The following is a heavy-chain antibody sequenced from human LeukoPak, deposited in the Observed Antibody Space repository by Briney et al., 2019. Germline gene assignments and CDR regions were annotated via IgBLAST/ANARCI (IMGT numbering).Heavy chain of an antibody. J-gene: IGHJ4*02. CDR2: ISYDGSNK. Sequence: GGSLRLSCAASGFTFSSYAMHWVRQAPGKGLEWVAVISYDGSNKYYADSVKGRFTISRDNSKNTLYLQMNSLGAEDTAVYYCARDGAMIVVVILYYFDYWGQGTLVTVSS. CDR1: GFTFSSYA. V-gene: IGHV3-30*01. CDR3: ARDGAMIVVVILYYFDY. D-gene: IGHD3-22*01.